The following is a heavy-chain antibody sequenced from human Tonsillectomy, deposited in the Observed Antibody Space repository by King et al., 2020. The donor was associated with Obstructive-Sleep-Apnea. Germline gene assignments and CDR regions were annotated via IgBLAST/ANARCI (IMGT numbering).Heavy chain of an antibody. J-gene: IGHJ4*02. D-gene: IGHD6-13*01. Sequence: QLQESGPGLVKPSETLSLTCTVSGGSISSYYWSWIRQPPGKGLEWIGYIYYSGSTNYNPSLKSRVTISVDTSKNQFSLKLSSVTAADTAVYYCAIHSGYSSSWLFDYWGQGTLVTVSS. CDR2: IYYSGST. CDR3: AIHSGYSSSWLFDY. CDR1: GGSISSYY. V-gene: IGHV4-59*08.